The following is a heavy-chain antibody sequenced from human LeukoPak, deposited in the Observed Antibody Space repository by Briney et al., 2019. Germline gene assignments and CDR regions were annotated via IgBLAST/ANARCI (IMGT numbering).Heavy chain of an antibody. J-gene: IGHJ4*02. V-gene: IGHV3-23*01. CDR2: INGSGGST. CDR1: GFTFSSYA. Sequence: GGSLRLSCAASGFTFSSYAMSWVRQAPGKGLEWVSTINGSGGSTYYADSVKGRFTISRDNSKNTLYLQMNSLRAEDTAVYYCAKVFPYYDSSGRYFDYWGQGTLVTVSS. D-gene: IGHD3-22*01. CDR3: AKVFPYYDSSGRYFDY.